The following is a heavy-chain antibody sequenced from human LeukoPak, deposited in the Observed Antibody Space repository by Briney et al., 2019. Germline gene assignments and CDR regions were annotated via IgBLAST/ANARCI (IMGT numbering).Heavy chain of an antibody. Sequence: PGGSLRLSCAASGFTFSPYAMHWVRQAPGKGLKWVAAISSSGDRTYFVDSVGGRFTISRDNSKNTFYLQMSSLGVDDTAVYYCAKDSPRISVTGVEYFDHWGQGTLVTVSS. CDR3: AKDSPRISVTGVEYFDH. V-gene: IGHV3-23*01. CDR2: ISSSGDRT. CDR1: GFTFSPYA. J-gene: IGHJ1*01. D-gene: IGHD6-19*01.